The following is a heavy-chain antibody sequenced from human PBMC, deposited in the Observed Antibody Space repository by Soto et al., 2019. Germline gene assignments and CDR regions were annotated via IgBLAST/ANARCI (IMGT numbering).Heavy chain of an antibody. D-gene: IGHD2-15*01. Sequence: PGGFLRLSCAASGFTFSSYAMSWVRQAPGKGLEWVSAISGSGGSTYYADSVKGRFTISRDNSKNTLYLQMNSLRAEDTAVYYCANLRQGYVYSYFDYWGQGTLVTVSS. V-gene: IGHV3-23*01. CDR2: ISGSGGST. CDR1: GFTFSSYA. CDR3: ANLRQGYVYSYFDY. J-gene: IGHJ4*02.